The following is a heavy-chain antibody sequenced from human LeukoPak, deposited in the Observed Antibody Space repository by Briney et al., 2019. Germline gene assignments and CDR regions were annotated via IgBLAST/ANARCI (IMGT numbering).Heavy chain of an antibody. CDR2: INSDGSST. CDR3: ARDLRGQYCSSTSCYFLPYNWFDP. J-gene: IGHJ5*02. D-gene: IGHD2-2*01. CDR1: GFTFSSYW. Sequence: GSLRLSCAASGFTFSSYWMHWVRQAPGKGLVWVSRINSDGSSTSYADSVKGRFTISRDNAKNTLYLQMNSLRAEDTAVYYCARDLRGQYCSSTSCYFLPYNWFDPWGQGTLVTVSS. V-gene: IGHV3-74*01.